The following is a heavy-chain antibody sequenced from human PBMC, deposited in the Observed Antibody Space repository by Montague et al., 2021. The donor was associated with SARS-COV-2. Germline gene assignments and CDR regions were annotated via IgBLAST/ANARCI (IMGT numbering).Heavy chain of an antibody. D-gene: IGHD2-15*01. V-gene: IGHV4-59*01. J-gene: IGHJ4*02. CDR1: GDSITTYY. CDR3: AWAQTTCFIASCVSNFDY. CDR2: IYYTGNT. Sequence: SETLSLTCSVSGDSITTYYWSWIRQPPGRGLEWIGHIYYTGNTKYDPSLKSRVTISVDTSRRQFSLKLKSVTAADTAVYYCAWAQTTCFIASCVSNFDYWGQGALVTVSS.